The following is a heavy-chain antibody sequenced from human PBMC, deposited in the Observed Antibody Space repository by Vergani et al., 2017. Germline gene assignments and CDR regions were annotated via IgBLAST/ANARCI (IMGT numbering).Heavy chain of an antibody. J-gene: IGHJ6*03. CDR3: ARALGGSGSYYNVHYYYYYMDV. Sequence: QVQLVQSGAEVKKPGSSVKVSCKASGGTFSSYAISWVRQAPGQGLEWMGGIIPIFGTANYAQKFQGRVTITADESTSTAYMELSSLRSEDTAVYYCARALGGSGSYYNVHYYYYYMDVWGKGTTVTVSS. V-gene: IGHV1-69*12. CDR2: IIPIFGTA. D-gene: IGHD3-10*01. CDR1: GGTFSSYA.